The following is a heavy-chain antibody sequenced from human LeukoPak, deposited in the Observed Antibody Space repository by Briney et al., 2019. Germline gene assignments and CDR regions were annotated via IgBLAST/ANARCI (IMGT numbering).Heavy chain of an antibody. D-gene: IGHD2-21*02. CDR2: ISSSSSYI. Sequence: GGSLRLSCAASGFTFSSYSMNWVRQAPGKGLEWVSSISSSSSYIYCADSVKGRFTISRDNAKNSLYLQMNSLRAEDTAVYYCAKESHITVVTSEYFQHWGQGTLVTVSS. CDR3: AKESHITVVTSEYFQH. CDR1: GFTFSSYS. J-gene: IGHJ1*01. V-gene: IGHV3-21*01.